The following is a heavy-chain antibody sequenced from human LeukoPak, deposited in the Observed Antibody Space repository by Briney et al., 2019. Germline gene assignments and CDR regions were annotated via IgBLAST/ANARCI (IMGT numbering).Heavy chain of an antibody. CDR2: INQDESEK. CDR1: GFSFNKYW. Sequence: GGSLRLPCAVSGFSFNKYWLSWVRQAPGKGLEWVANINQDESEKYYVDSVKGRFTISRDNAKNSLYLQMNSLRAEDTAVYYCARDLGYNILFDYWGQGTLVTVSS. CDR3: ARDLGYNILFDY. V-gene: IGHV3-7*01. D-gene: IGHD5-12*01. J-gene: IGHJ4*02.